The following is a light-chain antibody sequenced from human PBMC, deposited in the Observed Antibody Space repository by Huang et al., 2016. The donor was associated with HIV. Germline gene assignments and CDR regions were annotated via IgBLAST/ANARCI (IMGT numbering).Light chain of an antibody. V-gene: IGKV3-15*01. Sequence: EIVMTQSPATLSVSPGESATLSCKASQSVSSNLAWYQQKPVQAPRLLIYGASTRAPCIPARCSGSGSGTEFTLTISSLQSEDFAVYYCQQYNNWPPWTFGQGTKVEIK. CDR3: QQYNNWPPWT. CDR2: GAS. CDR1: QSVSSN. J-gene: IGKJ1*01.